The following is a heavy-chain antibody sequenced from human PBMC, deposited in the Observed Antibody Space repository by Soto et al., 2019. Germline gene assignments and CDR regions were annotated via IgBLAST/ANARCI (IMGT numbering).Heavy chain of an antibody. Sequence: EVELVESGGALVQPGGSLRLSCAASRLTLSSYWMNWIRQAPGKGLEWVAIIKQDGSEKLYLDTVKGRFTISRDNAKNSVYLQMDSLRGEDTAVYYSVAGGGWLPDYWGQGTLVSVSS. J-gene: IGHJ4*02. CDR3: VAGGGWLPDY. D-gene: IGHD6-19*01. CDR2: IKQDGSEK. V-gene: IGHV3-7*01. CDR1: RLTLSSYW.